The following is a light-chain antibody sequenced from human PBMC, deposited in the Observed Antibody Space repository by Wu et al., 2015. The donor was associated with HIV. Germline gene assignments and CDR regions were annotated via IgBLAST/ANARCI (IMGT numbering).Light chain of an antibody. V-gene: IGKV1-39*01. Sequence: DIQMTQTPSSLSASVGDRVTITCRASQSISTYLNWYQQNPGKAPKLLINAASSLQSGVPSRFSGSGSGTDFTLTISSLQPEDFATYYCQQSYRTPGTFGQGTKVEIK. CDR2: AAS. J-gene: IGKJ1*01. CDR1: QSISTY. CDR3: QQSYRTPGT.